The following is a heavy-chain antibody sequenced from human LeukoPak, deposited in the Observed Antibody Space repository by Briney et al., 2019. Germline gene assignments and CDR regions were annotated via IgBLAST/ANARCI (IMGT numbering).Heavy chain of an antibody. CDR3: ARGGILGGDFWSGYYSYYYYGMDV. CDR2: MNPNSGNT. CDR1: GYTFTSYD. Sequence: ASVKVSCKASGYTFTSYDINWVRQATGQGLEWMGWMNPNSGNTGYAQKFQGRVTMTGNTSISTAYMELSSLRSEDTAVYYCARGGILGGDFWSGYYSYYYYGMDVWGQGTTVTVSS. V-gene: IGHV1-8*01. J-gene: IGHJ6*02. D-gene: IGHD3-3*01.